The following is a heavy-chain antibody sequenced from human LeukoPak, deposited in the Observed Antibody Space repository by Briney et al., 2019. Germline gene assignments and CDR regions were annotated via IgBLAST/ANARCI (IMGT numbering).Heavy chain of an antibody. CDR2: IYYSGST. CDR3: ARTTEGGYTYGYFYYYYMDV. J-gene: IGHJ6*03. D-gene: IGHD5-18*01. V-gene: IGHV4-59*01. Sequence: SETLSLTCTVSGDSISGYYWSWIRQPPGKGLERIGYIYYSGSTNYNPSLKSRVTISVDTSKNQFSLKLSSVTAADTAVYYCARTTEGGYTYGYFYYYYMDVWGKGTTVTISS. CDR1: GDSISGYY.